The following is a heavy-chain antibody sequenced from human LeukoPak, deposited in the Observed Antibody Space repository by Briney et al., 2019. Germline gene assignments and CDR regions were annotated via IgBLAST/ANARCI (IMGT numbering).Heavy chain of an antibody. V-gene: IGHV4-59*12. CDR3: AREVRGVISYYFDY. D-gene: IGHD3-10*01. CDR2: IYYSGST. CDR1: GGSISSYY. Sequence: PSETRSLTCTVSGGSISSYYWSWIRQPPGKALEWIGYIYYSGSTNYNPSLKSRVTISVDTSKNQFSLKLSSVTAADTAVYYCAREVRGVISYYFDYWGQGTLVTVSS. J-gene: IGHJ4*02.